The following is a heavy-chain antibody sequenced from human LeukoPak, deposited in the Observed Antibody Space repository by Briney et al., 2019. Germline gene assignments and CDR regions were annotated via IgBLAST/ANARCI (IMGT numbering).Heavy chain of an antibody. J-gene: IGHJ4*02. CDR3: AKDRVSSVTTNYFDY. CDR1: GFTFSNYV. D-gene: IGHD4-17*01. CDR2: ISGSGGTT. Sequence: PGGSLRLSCAASGFTFSNYVMSWVRQTPGKGLEWVSSISGSGGTTYYADSVKGRFTISRDNSRNTLYLQMNSLRAEDTAVYYCAKDRVSSVTTNYFDYWGQGTLVTVSS. V-gene: IGHV3-23*01.